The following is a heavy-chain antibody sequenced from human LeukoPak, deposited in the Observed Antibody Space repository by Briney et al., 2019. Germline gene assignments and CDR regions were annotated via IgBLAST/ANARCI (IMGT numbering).Heavy chain of an antibody. CDR2: IYYSGST. J-gene: IGHJ4*02. V-gene: IGHV4-39*01. Sequence: SETLSLTCTVSGGSISSSSYSGGWIRQPPGKGLEWIGSIYYSGSTYYNPSLKSRVTISVDTSKNQFSLKLSSVTAADTAVYYCARHWPHSGSFDYFDYWGQGTLVTVSS. D-gene: IGHD1-26*01. CDR1: GGSISSSSYS. CDR3: ARHWPHSGSFDYFDY.